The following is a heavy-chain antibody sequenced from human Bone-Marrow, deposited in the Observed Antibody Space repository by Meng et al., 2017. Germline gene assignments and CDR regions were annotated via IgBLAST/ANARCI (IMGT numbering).Heavy chain of an antibody. J-gene: IGHJ4*02. CDR2: ISPNSGGT. CDR3: ASGGNSFGKGYFAY. D-gene: IGHD4-23*01. Sequence: ASVKVSCKASGYTFTGYYMHWVRQAPGQGLEWMGWISPNSGGTNYAQKFQGRVTMTRDTSTSTVYMELSSLRSEDTAVYYCASGGNSFGKGYFAYWGQGTLVTVSS. V-gene: IGHV1-2*02. CDR1: GYTFTGYY.